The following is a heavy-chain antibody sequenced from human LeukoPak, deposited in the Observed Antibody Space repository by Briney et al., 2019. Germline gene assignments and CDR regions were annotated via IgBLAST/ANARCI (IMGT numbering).Heavy chain of an antibody. CDR2: IYHSGST. CDR1: GGSISSGGYY. J-gene: IGHJ6*03. CDR3: ARVPRSYYYYYYMDV. Sequence: SQTLSLTCTVSGGSISSGGYYWSWIRQPPGKGLEWIGYIYHSGSTYYNPSLKSRVTISVDTSKNQFSLKLSSVTAADTAVYYCARVPRSYYYYYYMDVWGKGTTVTVSS. V-gene: IGHV4-30-2*01.